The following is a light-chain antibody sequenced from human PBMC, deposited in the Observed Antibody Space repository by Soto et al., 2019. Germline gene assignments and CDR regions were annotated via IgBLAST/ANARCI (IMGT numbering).Light chain of an antibody. CDR3: QYYSSSLSIT. J-gene: IGKJ5*01. CDR1: QSVRSTY. V-gene: IGKV3-20*01. CDR2: GAS. Sequence: EIVLTQSPGILSLSPGVRATLSCRASQSVRSTYLAWYQQKPGQAPRLLIHGASSRATGIPDRFSGSGSGTDFTLTISRLEPEDFAVYYCQYYSSSLSITFGQGTRLDIK.